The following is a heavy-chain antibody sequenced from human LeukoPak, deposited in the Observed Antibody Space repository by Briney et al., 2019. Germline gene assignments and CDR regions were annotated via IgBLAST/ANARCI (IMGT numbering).Heavy chain of an antibody. CDR1: GFTFSSYA. J-gene: IGHJ4*02. Sequence: GGSLRLPCAASGFTFSSYAMSWVRQAPGRGLEWVSTISSSGGYIYYTDSVKGRFTISRDNSKDTLYLQMNSLRADDTAVYYCAKVADIVVVVASTDFDSWGQGTLVTVSS. CDR3: AKVADIVVVVASTDFDS. V-gene: IGHV3-23*01. CDR2: ISSSGGYI. D-gene: IGHD2-15*01.